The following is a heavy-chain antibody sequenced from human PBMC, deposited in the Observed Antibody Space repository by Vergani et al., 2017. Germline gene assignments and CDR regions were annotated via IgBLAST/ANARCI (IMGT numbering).Heavy chain of an antibody. Sequence: QVQLQESGPGLVKPSQTLSLSCTVSGYSISSGYYWSWIRQPPGKGLEWIGSFYYSGSTNYNSSLKSRVTISVDTSKNQFSLKLSSVTAADTAVYFCARGPRGQLGRFDYWGQGTLVTVSS. CDR3: ARGPRGQLGRFDY. D-gene: IGHD6-13*01. J-gene: IGHJ4*02. CDR1: GYSISSGYY. CDR2: FYYSGST. V-gene: IGHV4-61*01.